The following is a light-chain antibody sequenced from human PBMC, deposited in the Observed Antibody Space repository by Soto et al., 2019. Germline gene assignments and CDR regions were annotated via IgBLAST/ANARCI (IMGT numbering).Light chain of an antibody. V-gene: IGKV3-20*01. CDR3: QQYASSPLT. CDR1: QSVSNNY. J-gene: IGKJ4*02. Sequence: EIVMTQSPATLSVSPGERATLSCRASQSVSNNYLAWYQQKPGQAPRLLIYGASSRATGIPDRFSGSGSGRDFALTISRLEPEDFAVYYCQQYASSPLTFGGGTKVDIK. CDR2: GAS.